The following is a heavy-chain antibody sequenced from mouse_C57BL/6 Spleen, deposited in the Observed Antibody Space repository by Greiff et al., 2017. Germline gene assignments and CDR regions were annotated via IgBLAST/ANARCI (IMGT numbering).Heavy chain of an antibody. V-gene: IGHV1-26*01. D-gene: IGHD2-1*01. CDR1: GYTFTDYY. J-gene: IGHJ4*01. Sequence: EVQLQQSGPELVKPGASVKISCKASGYTFTDYYMNWVKQSHGKSLEWIGDINPNNGGTSYNQKFKGKATLTVDKSSSTAYMELRSLTSEASAVYYCTRRGGNSVYYAMDYWGQGTSVTVSS. CDR2: INPNNGGT. CDR3: TRRGGNSVYYAMDY.